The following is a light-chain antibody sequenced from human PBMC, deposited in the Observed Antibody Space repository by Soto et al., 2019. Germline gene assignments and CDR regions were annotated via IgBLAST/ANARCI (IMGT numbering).Light chain of an antibody. CDR1: QSGISN. Sequence: EIVLTQSPATLSVSPGDGATLSCWASQSGISNLAWYQQKPGQAPRLLIYRASTRAAGLPDRFSGSGSGTEFTLTISSLQSEDFAVYYCQQYNKWPITFGQGTRLEIK. V-gene: IGKV3-15*01. CDR2: RAS. J-gene: IGKJ5*01. CDR3: QQYNKWPIT.